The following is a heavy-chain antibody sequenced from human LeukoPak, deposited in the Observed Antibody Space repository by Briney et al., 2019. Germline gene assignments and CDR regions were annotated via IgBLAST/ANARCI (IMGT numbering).Heavy chain of an antibody. D-gene: IGHD3-22*01. CDR1: GYTLTGYY. CDR3: ARDRSHINYYDSSGYYYVPDAFDI. Sequence: GASVKVSCKASGYTLTGYYMHWVRQAPGQGLEWMGWINPNSGGTNYAQKFQGRVTMTRDTSISTAYMELSRLRSDDTAVYYCARDRSHINYYDSSGYYYVPDAFDIWGQGTMVTVSS. J-gene: IGHJ3*02. CDR2: INPNSGGT. V-gene: IGHV1-2*02.